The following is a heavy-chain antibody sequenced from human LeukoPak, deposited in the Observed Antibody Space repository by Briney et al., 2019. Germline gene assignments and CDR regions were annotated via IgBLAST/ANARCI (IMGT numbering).Heavy chain of an antibody. J-gene: IGHJ4*02. CDR1: GFTFSSYG. CDR2: IWYDGSNK. CDR3: AREGPRGNSQFDY. Sequence: GGSLRLSCTASGFTFSSYGMHWVRQAPGKGLEWVALIWYDGSNKYYADSVKGRLTISRDNSKNTLYLQMNSLRAEDTAVYYCAREGPRGNSQFDYWGQGTLVTVSS. V-gene: IGHV3-33*01. D-gene: IGHD2/OR15-2a*01.